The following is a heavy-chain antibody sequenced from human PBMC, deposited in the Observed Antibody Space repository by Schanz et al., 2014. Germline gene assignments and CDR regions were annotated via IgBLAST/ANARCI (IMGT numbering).Heavy chain of an antibody. CDR2: ISTGRYL. CDR3: ARDMLRRYGALEI. Sequence: EVQLVESGGGLVKPGGSLRLSCAASGFTFSSYSLAWVRQAPGKGLEWVSFISTGRYLYYADSVRGRFTISRDNAKNSLFLQMNSLRADDTAVYYCARDMLRRYGALEIWGRGTMVTVSS. V-gene: IGHV3-21*02. CDR1: GFTFSSYS. D-gene: IGHD2-8*01. J-gene: IGHJ3*02.